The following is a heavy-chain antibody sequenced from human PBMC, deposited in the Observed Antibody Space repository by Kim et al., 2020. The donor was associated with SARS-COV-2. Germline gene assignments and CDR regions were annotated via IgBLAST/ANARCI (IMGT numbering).Heavy chain of an antibody. CDR1: GFTFSSYA. Sequence: GGSLRLSCAASGFTFSSYAMSWVRQAPGKGLEWVSAISGSGGSTYYADSVKGRFTISRDNSKNTLYLQMNSLRAEDTAVYYCAKEDYYDSSGYQANDAFDIWGQGTMVTVSS. V-gene: IGHV3-23*01. J-gene: IGHJ3*02. CDR2: ISGSGGST. D-gene: IGHD3-22*01. CDR3: AKEDYYDSSGYQANDAFDI.